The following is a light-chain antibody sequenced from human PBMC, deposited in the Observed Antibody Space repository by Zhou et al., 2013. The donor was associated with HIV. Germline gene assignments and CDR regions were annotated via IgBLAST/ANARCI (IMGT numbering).Light chain of an antibody. V-gene: IGKV1-5*01. CDR1: QSISNS. CDR2: DAS. J-gene: IGKJ4*01. Sequence: DIQLTQFPSTLSASVGDRVTITCRASQSISNSLAWYQQKPGKAPKLLIYDASSLESGVPSRFSGSGSGTEFTLTISSLQPEDVATYYCQKYNSAPLTFGGGTKVEIK. CDR3: QKYNSAPLT.